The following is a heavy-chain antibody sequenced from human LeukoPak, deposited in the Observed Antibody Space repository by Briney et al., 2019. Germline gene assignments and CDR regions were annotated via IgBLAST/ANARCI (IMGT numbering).Heavy chain of an antibody. CDR3: ARSLYDSSGYNW. D-gene: IGHD3-22*01. V-gene: IGHV3-11*04. J-gene: IGHJ4*02. CDR2: ISSSGSTI. Sequence: LSLTCTVSGGSISSYYMSWIRQAPGKGLEWVSYISSSGSTIYYADSVEGRFTISRDNAKNSLYLQMNSLRAEDTAVYYCARSLYDSSGYNWWGQGTLVTVSS. CDR1: GGSISSYY.